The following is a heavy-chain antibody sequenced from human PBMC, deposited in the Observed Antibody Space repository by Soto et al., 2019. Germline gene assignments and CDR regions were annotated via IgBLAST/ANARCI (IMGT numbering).Heavy chain of an antibody. Sequence: ETLSLTCRFSGYSLNKYYWTLLRPPPGKGLEWIGYIYDSGSTSYNPSLKTRLTISVDTSKNQFSLKLKSVTAADTAVYYCARGTKYYYQGMDVWGQGTTVNVS. CDR1: GYSLNKYY. CDR2: IYDSGST. CDR3: ARGTKYYYQGMDV. V-gene: IGHV4-59*01. J-gene: IGHJ6*02.